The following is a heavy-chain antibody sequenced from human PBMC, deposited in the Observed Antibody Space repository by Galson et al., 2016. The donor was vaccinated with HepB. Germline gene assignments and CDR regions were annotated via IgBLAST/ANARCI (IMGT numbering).Heavy chain of an antibody. D-gene: IGHD6-13*01. CDR1: GFNLENYW. V-gene: IGHV3-7*01. Sequence: SLRLSCAASGFNLENYWMTWVRQAPGKGPEWVANIKRDGSDKSYVDSVKGRFTISRDNSKNTLYLQMNSLRDEDTAVYYCAREGAIAAPVFGIWGQGTMVTVSS. J-gene: IGHJ3*02. CDR3: AREGAIAAPVFGI. CDR2: IKRDGSDK.